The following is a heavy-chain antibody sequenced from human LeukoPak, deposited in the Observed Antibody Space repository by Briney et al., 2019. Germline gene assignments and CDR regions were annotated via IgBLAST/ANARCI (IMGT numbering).Heavy chain of an antibody. J-gene: IGHJ4*02. CDR1: GFIFRSHS. V-gene: IGHV3-21*01. D-gene: IGHD3-10*01. Sequence: GGSLRLSCVASGFIFRSHSMNWVRQAPGKGLEWVSFIRTSCTEIYYADSVKGRFIISRDNAKNSLSLQMNSLRVEDTAVYYCVRAVQTPLRFGASNYFDNWGPGTLVTVSS. CDR2: IRTSCTEI. CDR3: VRAVQTPLRFGASNYFDN.